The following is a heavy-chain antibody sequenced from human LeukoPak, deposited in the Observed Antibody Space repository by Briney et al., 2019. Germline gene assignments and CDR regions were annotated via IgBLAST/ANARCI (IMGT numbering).Heavy chain of an antibody. D-gene: IGHD5-18*01. V-gene: IGHV3-53*01. Sequence: GGSLRLSCAASGFTFSSYSMNWVRQAPGKGLEWVSVIYNDGSTYYIDSVKGRFTISRDNSKNTLYLQMDSLRAEDTAVYYCARDLDSYGSYWGQGTLVTVSS. CDR3: ARDLDSYGSY. J-gene: IGHJ4*02. CDR2: IYNDGST. CDR1: GFTFSSYS.